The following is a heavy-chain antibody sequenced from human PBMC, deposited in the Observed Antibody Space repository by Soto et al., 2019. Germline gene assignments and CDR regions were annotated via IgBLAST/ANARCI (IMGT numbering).Heavy chain of an antibody. D-gene: IGHD1-1*01. Sequence: PGESLKISCQGSGYRFTTYWIAWVRQMPGKGLEWMGIIYPGDSDTRYSPSFQGQVTISADKSSSTAYLQWSSLKASDSAIYYCARQEQLPPYYYAMDVWGQGTTVTVSS. CDR2: IYPGDSDT. CDR1: GYRFTTYW. J-gene: IGHJ6*02. V-gene: IGHV5-51*01. CDR3: ARQEQLPPYYYAMDV.